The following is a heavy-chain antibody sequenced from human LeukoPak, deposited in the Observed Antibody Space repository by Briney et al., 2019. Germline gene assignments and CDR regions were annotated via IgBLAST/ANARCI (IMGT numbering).Heavy chain of an antibody. J-gene: IGHJ4*02. CDR3: ARDEYSSGWY. Sequence: GGSLKLSCAASKFTFSSYTINWLRQAPGKGLEWVSSISSSGIYIYYADSVKGRFTISRDNAKNSLYLQMNSLRAEDTAVYYCARDEYSSGWYLGQGTLVTVSS. CDR1: KFTFSSYT. CDR2: ISSSGIYI. V-gene: IGHV3-21*01. D-gene: IGHD6-19*01.